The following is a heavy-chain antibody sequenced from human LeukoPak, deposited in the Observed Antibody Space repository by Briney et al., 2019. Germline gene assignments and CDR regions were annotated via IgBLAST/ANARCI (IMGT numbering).Heavy chain of an antibody. CDR3: AKVTGYYGSGSYYLDY. Sequence: PGGSQRLSCAASGFTVSSNYMSWVRQAPGKGLEWVSVIYSGGSTYYADSVKGRFTISRDNSKNTLYLQMNSLRAEDTAVYYCAKVTGYYGSGSYYLDYWGQGTLVTVSS. V-gene: IGHV3-53*01. CDR1: GFTVSSNY. D-gene: IGHD3-10*01. CDR2: IYSGGST. J-gene: IGHJ4*02.